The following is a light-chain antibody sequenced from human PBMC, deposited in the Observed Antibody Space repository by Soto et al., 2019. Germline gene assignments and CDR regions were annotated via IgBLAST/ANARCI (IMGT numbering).Light chain of an antibody. J-gene: IGLJ2*01. V-gene: IGLV2-11*01. Sequence: QSALTQPRSVSGSPGQSVTISCTGTSRDVGGNNYVSWYQQHPGRAPKLMIYDVSQQPSGVPVRFSGSKSGNTAALTISGRQDADEAEYYCCSYAGSQFFFAGGTKLAV. CDR1: SRDVGGNNY. CDR2: DVS. CDR3: CSYAGSQFF.